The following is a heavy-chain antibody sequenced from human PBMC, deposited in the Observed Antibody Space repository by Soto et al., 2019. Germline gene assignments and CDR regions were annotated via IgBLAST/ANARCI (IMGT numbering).Heavy chain of an antibody. CDR3: ARELRQSRWRTPYYYYMDV. J-gene: IGHJ6*03. V-gene: IGHV1-8*01. Sequence: ASVKVSCKASGYTFTSYDINWVRQATGQGLEWMGWMNPNSGNTGYAQKFQGRVTMTRNTSISTAYMELSSLRSEDTAVYYCARELRQSRWRTPYYYYMDVWGKGTTVTVSS. D-gene: IGHD6-13*01. CDR1: GYTFTSYD. CDR2: MNPNSGNT.